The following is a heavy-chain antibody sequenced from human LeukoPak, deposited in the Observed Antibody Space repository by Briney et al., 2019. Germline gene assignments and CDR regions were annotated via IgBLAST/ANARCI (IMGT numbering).Heavy chain of an antibody. CDR1: GFTFSSYW. J-gene: IGHJ6*02. CDR3: ARGSEQQLTYYYYGMDV. CDR2: IKQDGSEK. D-gene: IGHD6-13*01. V-gene: IGHV3-7*04. Sequence: PGGSLRLSCAASGFTFSSYWMSWVRQAPGKGLEWVANIKQDGSEKYYVDSVKGRFTISRDNAKNSLYLQMNSLRAEGTAVYYCARGSEQQLTYYYYGMDVWGQGTTVTVSS.